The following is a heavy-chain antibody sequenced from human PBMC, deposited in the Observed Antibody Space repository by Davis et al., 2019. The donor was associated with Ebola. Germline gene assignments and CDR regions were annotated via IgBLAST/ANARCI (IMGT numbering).Heavy chain of an antibody. CDR3: TRGWLRSKFDY. D-gene: IGHD5-12*01. J-gene: IGHJ4*02. Sequence: HSQTLSLTCAISGDSVSINSAGWNWIRQSPSRGLEWLGRTYYYRSKWYIDYAESVRGRIIINPDTSKNQLSLQVKSVTPEDTAVYYCTRGWLRSKFDYWGRGTLVTVSS. CDR2: TYYYRSKWYI. V-gene: IGHV6-1*01. CDR1: GDSVSINSAG.